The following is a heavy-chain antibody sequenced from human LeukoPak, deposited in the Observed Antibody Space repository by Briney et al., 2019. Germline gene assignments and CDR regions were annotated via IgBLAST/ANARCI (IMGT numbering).Heavy chain of an antibody. CDR1: GFTFSSYE. J-gene: IGHJ6*02. CDR2: ISSSGSTI. D-gene: IGHD1-7*01. V-gene: IGHV3-48*03. CDR3: ARDKLPLLGYYYGMDV. Sequence: GGSLRLSCAASGFTFSSYEMNWVRQAPGKGLEWVSYISSSGSTIYYADSVKGRFTISRDNAKNSLYLQMNSLRAEDTAVYYCARDKLPLLGYYYGMDVWGQGTTVTVSS.